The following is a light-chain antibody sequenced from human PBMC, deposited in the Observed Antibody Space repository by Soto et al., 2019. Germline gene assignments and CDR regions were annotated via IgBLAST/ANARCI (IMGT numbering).Light chain of an antibody. CDR3: QQYNNWPL. CDR1: QNFGSTY. Sequence: EIVLTQSPGTLSLSPWERAPLXCRASQNFGSTYLAWYQQKRGQAPRLLIYGASTRATGIPARFSGSGSGTEFTLTISSLQSADFAIYYCQQYNNWPLFGPGTKVDNK. CDR2: GAS. J-gene: IGKJ3*01. V-gene: IGKV3-15*01.